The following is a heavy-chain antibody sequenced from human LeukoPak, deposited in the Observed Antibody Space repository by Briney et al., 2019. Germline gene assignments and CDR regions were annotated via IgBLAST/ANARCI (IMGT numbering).Heavy chain of an antibody. V-gene: IGHV3-66*01. CDR1: GFTFDDYA. J-gene: IGHJ3*02. CDR3: ARVQRGYTYGHDAFDI. Sequence: GRSLRLSCAASGFTFDDYAMHWVRQAPGKGLDWVSVIYSGGRTYYADSVKGRFTISRDYSKNTLDLQMNSLKTEDTAVYYCARVQRGYTYGHDAFDIWGQGTMVTVSS. D-gene: IGHD5-18*01. CDR2: IYSGGRT.